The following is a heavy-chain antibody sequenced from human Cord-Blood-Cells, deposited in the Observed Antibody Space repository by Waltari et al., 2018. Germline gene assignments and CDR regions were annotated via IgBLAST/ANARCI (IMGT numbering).Heavy chain of an antibody. V-gene: IGHV1-24*01. CDR3: ATRKPRFQGVIDY. D-gene: IGHD3-10*01. Sequence: QVQLVQSGAEVKKPGASVKVSCKVSGYTLTALSMHWVRQAPGKGLEWMGGFEPEDGETIYAQKFQGRVPMTEDTSTDTAYMELRSLRSEDTAVYYCATRKPRFQGVIDYWGQGTLVTVSS. CDR2: FEPEDGET. CDR1: GYTLTALS. J-gene: IGHJ4*02.